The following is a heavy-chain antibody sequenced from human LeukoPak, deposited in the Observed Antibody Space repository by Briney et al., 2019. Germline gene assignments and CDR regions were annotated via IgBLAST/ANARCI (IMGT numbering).Heavy chain of an antibody. CDR3: ARGAVLDAFDI. J-gene: IGHJ3*02. V-gene: IGHV3-30-3*01. CDR1: GFTFSSYA. Sequence: GGSLRLPCAASGFTFSSYAMHWVRQAPGKGLEWVAVISYDGSNKYYADSVKGRFTISRDNSKNTLYLQMNSLRAKDTAVYYCARGAVLDAFDIWGQGTMVTVSS. CDR2: ISYDGSNK.